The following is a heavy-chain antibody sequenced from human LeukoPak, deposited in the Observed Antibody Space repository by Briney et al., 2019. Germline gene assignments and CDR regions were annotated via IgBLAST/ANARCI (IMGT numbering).Heavy chain of an antibody. CDR1: GFTFRSYG. Sequence: GGSLRLSCAASGFTFRSYGMHWVRQAPGKGLEWVAFIRYDGSNKYYADSVKGRFTISRDNSKNTLYLQMNSLRAEDTAVYYCAKDSTIHLYYYDSSGYYFDYWGQGTLVTVSS. J-gene: IGHJ4*02. D-gene: IGHD3-22*01. CDR3: AKDSTIHLYYYDSSGYYFDY. V-gene: IGHV3-30*02. CDR2: IRYDGSNK.